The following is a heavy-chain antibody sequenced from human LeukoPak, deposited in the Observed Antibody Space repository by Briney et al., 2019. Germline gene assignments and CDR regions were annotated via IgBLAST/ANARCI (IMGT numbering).Heavy chain of an antibody. Sequence: GGSLRLSCAASGFTFSSYWMSWVRQAAGKGLEWVANIKQDGSDKYYVDSVKGRFTISRDNAKNSLYLQMNSLRAEDTAVYYCARGGYTYGVRPFWDQGTLVTVSS. CDR3: ARGGYTYGVRPF. CDR1: GFTFSSYW. J-gene: IGHJ4*02. V-gene: IGHV3-7*01. D-gene: IGHD5-18*01. CDR2: IKQDGSDK.